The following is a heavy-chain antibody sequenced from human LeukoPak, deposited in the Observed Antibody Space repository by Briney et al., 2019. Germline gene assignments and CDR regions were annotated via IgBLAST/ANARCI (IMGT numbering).Heavy chain of an antibody. CDR1: GGSFSGYY. CDR3: ARGQGDRYSNYFDY. Sequence: SSETLSLTCAVYGGSFSGYYWSWIRQPPGKGLEWIGDIDHSASTNYNPSLKSRVTISLDTSQLQFSLNLNSVTDADTAVYYCARGQGDRYSNYFDYWGQGTLVTVSS. D-gene: IGHD2-21*02. V-gene: IGHV4-34*01. J-gene: IGHJ4*02. CDR2: IDHSAST.